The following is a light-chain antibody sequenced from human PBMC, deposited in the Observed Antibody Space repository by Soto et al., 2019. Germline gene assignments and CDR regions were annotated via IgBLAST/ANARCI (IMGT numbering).Light chain of an antibody. CDR1: QSVSNC. J-gene: IGKJ2*01. CDR2: TAS. V-gene: IGKV1-39*01. Sequence: DIQMTQSPSSLSASVGDRVTITCRASQSVSNCLNWFQHKPGRAPKLLIHTASTLRSGVPSRFSGSGSGADFTLTISSLQREDFATYYCQQSYTTPFTFGQGTELEIK. CDR3: QQSYTTPFT.